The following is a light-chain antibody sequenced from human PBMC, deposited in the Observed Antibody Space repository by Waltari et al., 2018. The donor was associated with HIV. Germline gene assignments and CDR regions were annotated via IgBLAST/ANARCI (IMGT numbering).Light chain of an antibody. CDR1: SSDVGSYNL. Sequence: QSALTQPPSVSGSPGQSVTISCTGTSSDVGSYNLVSWYQQSPGTAPKLMVYEVTYRPAGVPERCSGSKYGNTASLTISGLQAEDEADYYCSSFTSSSTVVFGGGTKLTVL. V-gene: IGLV2-18*02. CDR3: SSFTSSSTVV. CDR2: EVT. J-gene: IGLJ3*02.